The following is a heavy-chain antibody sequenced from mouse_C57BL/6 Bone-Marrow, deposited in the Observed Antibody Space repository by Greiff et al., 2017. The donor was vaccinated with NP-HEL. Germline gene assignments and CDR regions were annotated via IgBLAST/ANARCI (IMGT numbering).Heavy chain of an antibody. CDR3: ARHDYDVLGAH. V-gene: IGHV5-2*01. D-gene: IGHD2-4*01. J-gene: IGHJ2*01. Sequence: DVKLVESGGGLVQPGESLKLSCESNEYEFPSHDMSWVRKTPEKRLELVAAITSDGGSTYYPDTMERRFIISRDNTKKTLYLQMSMLRSEDTALYYCARHDYDVLGAHWGQGTTLTVSS. CDR1: EYEFPSHD. CDR2: ITSDGGST.